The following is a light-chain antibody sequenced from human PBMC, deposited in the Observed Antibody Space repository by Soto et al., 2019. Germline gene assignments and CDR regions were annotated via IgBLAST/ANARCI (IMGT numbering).Light chain of an antibody. CDR1: QSVSSNY. Sequence: EIVLTQSPGTLSLSPGERATLSCRASQSVSSNYLAWYQQKTGQTPRLLIYIASSRAPGIPDRFSGSGSGTHLTLTISRVEPEDFAVYYCQQYGSSPCTFGQGTKVEIK. CDR3: QQYGSSPCT. CDR2: IAS. J-gene: IGKJ1*01. V-gene: IGKV3-20*01.